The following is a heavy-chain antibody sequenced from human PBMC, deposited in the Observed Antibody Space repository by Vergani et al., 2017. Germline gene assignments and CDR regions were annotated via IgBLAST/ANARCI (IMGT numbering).Heavy chain of an antibody. Sequence: QVQLQESGPGLVKPSQTLSLTCSVSGVSVSSTAFYWNWIRQPAGKGLEWIGRIYGSGNINYNPSLESRVTISRDTSKSQFSLKLTSVTAADTAVYYCVRRTFYYGSGSSSWFDPWGQGVLVTVSS. J-gene: IGHJ5*02. CDR1: GVSVSSTAFY. CDR2: IYGSGNI. V-gene: IGHV4-61*02. CDR3: VRRTFYYGSGSSSWFDP. D-gene: IGHD3-10*01.